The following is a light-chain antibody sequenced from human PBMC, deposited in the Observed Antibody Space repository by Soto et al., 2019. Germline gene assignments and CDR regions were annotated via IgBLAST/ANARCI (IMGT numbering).Light chain of an antibody. CDR1: SSNIGAAYD. Sequence: QSVLTQPPSVSGAPGQRVTISCTGSSSNIGAAYDVHWYQQFPGTAPKLLIYGNNNRPSGVSNRFSGSKSGNTASLTISGLQAEDEADYYCSSYTAGGTIFGTGTKVTVL. CDR2: GNN. CDR3: SSYTAGGTI. J-gene: IGLJ1*01. V-gene: IGLV1-40*01.